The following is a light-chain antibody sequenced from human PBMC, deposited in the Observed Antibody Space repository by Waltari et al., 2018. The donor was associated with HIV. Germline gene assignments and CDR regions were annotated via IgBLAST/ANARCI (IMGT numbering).Light chain of an antibody. CDR3: QQSDRTPYT. Sequence: DIQMTQSPSPLSASVGDRVTITCRLSQNVDNYLNWYQQKAGKAPELLIYAASKLQRGVPSRFSGSGSGTDFTLTISGLQPEDVATYFCQQSDRTPYTFGQGTKL. V-gene: IGKV1-39*01. J-gene: IGKJ2*01. CDR2: AAS. CDR1: QNVDNY.